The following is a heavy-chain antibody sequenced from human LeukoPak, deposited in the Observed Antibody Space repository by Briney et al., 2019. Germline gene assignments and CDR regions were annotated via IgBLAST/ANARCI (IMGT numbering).Heavy chain of an antibody. D-gene: IGHD6-19*01. J-gene: IGHJ6*03. Sequence: SETLSLTCTVSGGSISSYYWSWIRQPPGKGLEWMWNIYYSGSTNYNPSLKSRVTISVDTSKNQFSLKLSSVTAADTAVYYCARQTTFSSGRLNYYYYYMDVWGKGTTVTVSS. V-gene: IGHV4-59*08. CDR3: ARQTTFSSGRLNYYYYYMDV. CDR2: IYYSGST. CDR1: GGSISSYY.